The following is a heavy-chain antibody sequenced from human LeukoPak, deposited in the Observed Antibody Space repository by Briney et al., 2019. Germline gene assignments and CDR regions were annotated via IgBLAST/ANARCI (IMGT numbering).Heavy chain of an antibody. CDR1: GGSFSGYY. D-gene: IGHD6-19*01. CDR2: INHSGST. J-gene: IGHJ4*02. Sequence: SETLSLTCAVYGGSFSGYYWSWIRQPPGKGLVWIGEINHSGSTNYNPSLKSRVTISVDTSKNQFSLKLSSVTAADTAVYYCARARIAVAGTLFGYWGQGTLVTVSS. CDR3: ARARIAVAGTLFGY. V-gene: IGHV4-34*01.